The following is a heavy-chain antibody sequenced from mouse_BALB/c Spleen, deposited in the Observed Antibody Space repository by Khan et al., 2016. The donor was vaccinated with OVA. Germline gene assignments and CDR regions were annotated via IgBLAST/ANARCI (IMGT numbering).Heavy chain of an antibody. CDR1: GYTFTDYS. V-gene: IGHV9-2-1*01. D-gene: IGHD2-2*01. J-gene: IGHJ3*01. CDR2: INTETGEP. CDR3: ARRDYGYNWFAY. Sequence: QIQLVQSGPELKKPGETVKISCKASGYTFTDYSMHWVKQAPGKGLKWMGWINTETGEPTYADDFKGRFAFSLETSATTAYLQINNLKNEDTATYFCARRDYGYNWFAYWGQGTLVTVSA.